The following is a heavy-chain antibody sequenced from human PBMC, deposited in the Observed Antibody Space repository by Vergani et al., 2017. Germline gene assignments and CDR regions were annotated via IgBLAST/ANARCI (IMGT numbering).Heavy chain of an antibody. J-gene: IGHJ3*02. CDR3: AKDINELAIFGVETNDAFDI. CDR1: GFTFDDYA. Sequence: EVQLVESGGVVVQPGGSLRLSCAASGFTFDDYAMHWVRQAPGKGLEWVSLISWDGGSTYYADSVKGRFTISRDNSKNSLYLKMNSLRAEDTALYYCAKDINELAIFGVETNDAFDIWGQGTMVTVAS. D-gene: IGHD3-3*01. CDR2: ISWDGGST. V-gene: IGHV3-43D*03.